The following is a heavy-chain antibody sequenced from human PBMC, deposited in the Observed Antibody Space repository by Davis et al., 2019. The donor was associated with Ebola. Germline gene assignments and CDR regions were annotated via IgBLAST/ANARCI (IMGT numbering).Heavy chain of an antibody. CDR1: GFSLSTSGMC. Sequence: SGPTLVKPTQTLTLTCTFSGFSLSTSGMCVSWIRQPPGKALEWLARIDWDDDKYYSTSLKTRLTISKDTSKNQVVLTMTNMDPVDTATYYCARIRHYDYIWGGAYYGMDVWGQGTTVTVSS. J-gene: IGHJ6*02. CDR2: IDWDDDK. V-gene: IGHV2-70*11. D-gene: IGHD3-16*01. CDR3: ARIRHYDYIWGGAYYGMDV.